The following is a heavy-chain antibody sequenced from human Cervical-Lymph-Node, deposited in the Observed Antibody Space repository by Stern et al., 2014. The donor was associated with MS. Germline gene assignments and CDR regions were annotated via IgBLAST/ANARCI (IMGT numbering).Heavy chain of an antibody. D-gene: IGHD5-12*01. CDR2: INHSGST. CDR3: ARVTGGYDSDFDY. J-gene: IGHJ4*02. CDR1: GGSFSGYY. Sequence: QVQLQQWGAGLLKPSETLSLTCAVYGGSFSGYYWSWIRQPPGKGLEWIGEINHSGSTNYNPSLKSRVTISVDTSKNQFSLKLSSVTAADTAVYYCARVTGGYDSDFDYWGQGTLVTVSS. V-gene: IGHV4-34*01.